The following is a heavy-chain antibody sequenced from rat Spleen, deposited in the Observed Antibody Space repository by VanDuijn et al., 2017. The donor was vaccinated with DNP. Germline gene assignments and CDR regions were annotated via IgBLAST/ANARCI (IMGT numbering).Heavy chain of an antibody. Sequence: EVLLVESGGGLVQPGRSLKLSCAASGFTFSSFAMAWVRQAPKKGLEWVATITSGGSNTYYPDSVKGRFSLSRDNAKNTLNLQMDSLRSEDTATYYCASRPPPTRGPFDYWGQGVLVTVSS. J-gene: IGHJ2*01. CDR3: ASRPPPTRGPFDY. V-gene: IGHV5S13*01. D-gene: IGHD1-4*01. CDR2: ITSGGSNT. CDR1: GFTFSSFA.